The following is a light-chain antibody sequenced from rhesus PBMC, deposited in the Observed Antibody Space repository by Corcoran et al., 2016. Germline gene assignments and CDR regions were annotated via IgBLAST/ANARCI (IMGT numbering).Light chain of an antibody. J-gene: IGKJ1*01. CDR1: QSVSSN. V-gene: IGKV3-42*03. CDR3: QQYSNWPT. Sequence: EIVMTQSPATLSLSPGERANLSCRASQSVSSNLAWYQQKPGQAPSLLLDGSSSRAPGIPDRFRGRGSGTDFTLNISSREPEDFAVYYCQQYSNWPTVGQGTKVEIK. CDR2: GSS.